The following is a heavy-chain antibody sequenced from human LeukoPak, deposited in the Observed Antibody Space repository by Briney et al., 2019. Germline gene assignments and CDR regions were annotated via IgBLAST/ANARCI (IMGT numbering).Heavy chain of an antibody. CDR1: GYTFTSYG. V-gene: IGHV1-18*01. Sequence: ASVKVSCKASGYTFTSYGISWVRQAPGQGLEWMGWISAYNGNTNYAQKLQGRVTMTTDTSTSTAYMELRSLRSDDTAVYYCARERDYDFWSGYYYWGQGTLVTVSS. CDR3: ARERDYDFWSGYYY. D-gene: IGHD3-3*01. J-gene: IGHJ4*02. CDR2: ISAYNGNT.